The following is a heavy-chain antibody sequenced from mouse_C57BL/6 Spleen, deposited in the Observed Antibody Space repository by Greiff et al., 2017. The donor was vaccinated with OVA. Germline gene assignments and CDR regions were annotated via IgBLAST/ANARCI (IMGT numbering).Heavy chain of an antibody. J-gene: IGHJ3*01. Sequence: EVQLQQSGPELVKPGASVKIPCKASGYTFTDYNMDWVKQSHGKSLEWIGDINPNNGGTIYNQKFKGKATLTVDKSSSTAYMELRSLTSEDTAVYYCARRIYYDYDGFAYWGQGTLVTVSA. CDR1: GYTFTDYN. V-gene: IGHV1-18*01. CDR2: INPNNGGT. D-gene: IGHD2-4*01. CDR3: ARRIYYDYDGFAY.